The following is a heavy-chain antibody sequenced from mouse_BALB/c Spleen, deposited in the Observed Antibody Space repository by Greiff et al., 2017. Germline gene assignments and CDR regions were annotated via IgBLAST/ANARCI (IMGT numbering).Heavy chain of an antibody. CDR1: GYSITSDYA. J-gene: IGHJ1*01. D-gene: IGHD1-1*01. CDR3: ARSDSYYYGSREWYFDV. V-gene: IGHV3-2*02. Sequence: EVMLVESGPGLVKPSQSLSLTCTVTGYSITSDYAWNWIRQFPGNKLEWMGYISYSGSTSYNPSLKSRISITRDTSKNQFFLQLNSVTTEDTATYYCARSDSYYYGSREWYFDVWGAGTTVTVSS. CDR2: ISYSGST.